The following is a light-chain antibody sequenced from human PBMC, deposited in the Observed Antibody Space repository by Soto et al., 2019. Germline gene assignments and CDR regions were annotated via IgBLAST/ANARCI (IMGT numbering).Light chain of an antibody. CDR2: AAS. CDR3: QQLNS. V-gene: IGKV1-9*01. Sequence: DIQLTQSPSFLSASIGDRVTITCRATQGLDNYVAWYQQKPGKAPKLLIYAASTLQRGVPSRFSGSGSGTEFILTISSLQPEDFATYYCQQLNSFGPGTKVDIK. CDR1: QGLDNY. J-gene: IGKJ3*01.